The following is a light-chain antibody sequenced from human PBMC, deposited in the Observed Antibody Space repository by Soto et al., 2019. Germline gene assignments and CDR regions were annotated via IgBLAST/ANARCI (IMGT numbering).Light chain of an antibody. Sequence: DIQMTQSPSSLSASVADTVTITCRASQGISSSLAWYQQKAGKVPDLLIYAASTLQSGVPSHFSGSGSGTDFTLTISSLQPEDVATYYCQEYHSPPFTFGPGTRVEIK. CDR3: QEYHSPPFT. CDR2: AAS. J-gene: IGKJ3*01. V-gene: IGKV1-27*01. CDR1: QGISSS.